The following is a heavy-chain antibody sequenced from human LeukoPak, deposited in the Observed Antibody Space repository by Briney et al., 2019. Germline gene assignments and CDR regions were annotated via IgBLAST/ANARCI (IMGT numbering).Heavy chain of an antibody. CDR2: ISSSGSTI. Sequence: PGGSLRLSCAASGFTVSSYDMSWVRQAPGKGLEWVSYISSSGSTIDYADSVRGRFTISRDNAKNSLFLQMNSLRAEDTAVYYCARADRGSGSYLDYWGQGTLVTVSS. V-gene: IGHV3-48*03. CDR3: ARADRGSGSYLDY. D-gene: IGHD3-10*01. CDR1: GFTVSSYD. J-gene: IGHJ4*02.